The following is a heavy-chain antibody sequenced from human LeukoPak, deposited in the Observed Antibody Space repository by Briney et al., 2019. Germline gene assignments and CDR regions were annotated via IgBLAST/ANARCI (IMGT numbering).Heavy chain of an antibody. J-gene: IGHJ6*02. D-gene: IGHD2-8*01. CDR3: ARDQENGPAYYYYYGMDV. CDR2: INTNTGNP. V-gene: IGHV7-4-1*02. Sequence: ASVKVSCKASGYTFTSYAMNWVRQAPGQGLEWMGWINTNTGNPTYAQGFTGRFVFSLDTSVSTVYLQISSLKAEDTAVYYCARDQENGPAYYYYYGMDVWGQGTTVTVSS. CDR1: GYTFTSYA.